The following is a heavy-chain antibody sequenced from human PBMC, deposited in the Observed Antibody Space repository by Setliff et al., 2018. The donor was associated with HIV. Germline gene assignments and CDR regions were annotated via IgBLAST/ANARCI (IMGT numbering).Heavy chain of an antibody. D-gene: IGHD2-8*02. Sequence: LRLSCAASGFTFDKYGMTWVRQAPGKGLEWVSAISSGGEIMFYADSVKGRFTISRDNSKNTLYLQMISLRADDTAVYYCAKSLLVAGNDYWGQGTLVTVSS. CDR3: AKSLLVAGNDY. V-gene: IGHV3-23*01. J-gene: IGHJ4*02. CDR1: GFTFDKYG. CDR2: ISSGGEIM.